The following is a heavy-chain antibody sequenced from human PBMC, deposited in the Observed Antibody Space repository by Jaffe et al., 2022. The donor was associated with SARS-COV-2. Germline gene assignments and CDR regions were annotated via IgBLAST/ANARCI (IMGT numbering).Heavy chain of an antibody. D-gene: IGHD2-15*01. CDR1: GFTFSDYY. J-gene: IGHJ4*02. Sequence: QVQLVESGGGLVKPGGSLRLSCAASGFTFSDYYMSWIRQAPGKGLEWVSYISSGSTTIYYADSVKGRFTISRDNAKNSLFLQMNSLSAEDTAVYYCARATHLGYCSGGTCSTDYWGQGTLVTVSS. CDR3: ARATHLGYCSGGTCSTDY. V-gene: IGHV3-11*01. CDR2: ISSGSTTI.